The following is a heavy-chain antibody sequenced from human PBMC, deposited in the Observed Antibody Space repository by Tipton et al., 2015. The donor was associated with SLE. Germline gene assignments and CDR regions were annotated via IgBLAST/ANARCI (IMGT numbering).Heavy chain of an antibody. Sequence: TLSLTCTVSGGSISSYYWGWIRQPPGKGLEWIGSIYYSGSTYYNPSLKSRVTISVDTSKNQFSLKLSSVTAADTAVYYCARRGSVTAAADLFDYWGQGTLVTVSS. J-gene: IGHJ4*02. CDR1: GGSISSYY. D-gene: IGHD6-13*01. V-gene: IGHV4-39*01. CDR2: IYYSGST. CDR3: ARRGSVTAAADLFDY.